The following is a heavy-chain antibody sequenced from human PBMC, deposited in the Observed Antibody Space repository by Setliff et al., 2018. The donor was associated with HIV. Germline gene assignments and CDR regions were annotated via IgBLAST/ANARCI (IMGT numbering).Heavy chain of an antibody. CDR2: SIPILGIP. Sequence: ASVKVSCKVSGGTFSSYAINWVRKAPGQGLEWMGGSIPILGIPNYAQKFQGRVTITTDESTNTAYMELSSLRSEDTAVYYCARDGPSYHDYMDVWGKGTTVTVSS. V-gene: IGHV1-69*10. CDR1: GGTFSSYA. CDR3: ARDGPSYHDYMDV. J-gene: IGHJ6*03.